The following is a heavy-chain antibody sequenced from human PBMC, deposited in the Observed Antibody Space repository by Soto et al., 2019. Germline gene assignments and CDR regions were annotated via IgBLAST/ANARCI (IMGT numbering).Heavy chain of an antibody. CDR1: GYIFSNYG. V-gene: IGHV1-18*01. Sequence: ASVKVSCKASGYIFSNYGISWVRQAPGQGLEWMGWISTYNANTYYAQKFQGRVTMTTDTSTSTAYMELRSLRSDDTAVFYCARERDGSSWSSAESLQYWGQGTLVTVAS. CDR2: ISTYNANT. J-gene: IGHJ1*01. CDR3: ARERDGSSWSSAESLQY. D-gene: IGHD6-13*01.